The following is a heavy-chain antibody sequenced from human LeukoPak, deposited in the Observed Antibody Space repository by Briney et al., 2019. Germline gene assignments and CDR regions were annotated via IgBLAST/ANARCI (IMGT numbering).Heavy chain of an antibody. J-gene: IGHJ4*02. V-gene: IGHV3-53*01. D-gene: IGHD2-15*01. CDR2: IYSGGST. Sequence: GSLRLSCSTSWVNVSSKYINLVRQAPRKGLEWGSVIYSGGSTYYADSVKGRFTISRDNSKNTLYLQMNSLRAEDTAVYYCTREPSGIGVAAPEFDYWGQGTLVTVSS. CDR1: WVNVSSKY. CDR3: TREPSGIGVAAPEFDY.